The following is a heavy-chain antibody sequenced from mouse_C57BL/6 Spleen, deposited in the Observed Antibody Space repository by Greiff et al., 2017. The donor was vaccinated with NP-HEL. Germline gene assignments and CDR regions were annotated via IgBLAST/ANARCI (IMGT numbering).Heavy chain of an antibody. V-gene: IGHV1-5*01. CDR3: TNQYYGSSYGFAY. J-gene: IGHJ3*01. D-gene: IGHD1-1*01. CDR2: IYPGNSDT. CDR1: GYTFTSYW. Sequence: VQLQQSGTVLARPGASVKMSCKTSGYTFTSYWMHWVKQRPGQGLEWIGAIYPGNSDTSYNQKFKGKAKLTAVTSASTAYMELSSLTNEDSAVYYCTNQYYGSSYGFAYWGQGTLVTVSA.